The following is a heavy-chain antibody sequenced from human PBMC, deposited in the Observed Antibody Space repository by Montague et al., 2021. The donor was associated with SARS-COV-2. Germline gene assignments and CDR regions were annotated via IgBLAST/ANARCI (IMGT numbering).Heavy chain of an antibody. CDR1: GDSVSRNSAA. D-gene: IGHD1-26*01. V-gene: IGHV6-1*01. CDR3: VRTSASSDY. J-gene: IGHJ4*02. CDR2: TYYRSRWYN. Sequence: CAISGDSVSRNSAAWNWIRQSPSRGLEWLGRTYYRSRWYNDYAVSVKSRITINPDTSKNQISLQLNSVTPEDTAVYYCVRTSASSDYWGQGTLVTVSS.